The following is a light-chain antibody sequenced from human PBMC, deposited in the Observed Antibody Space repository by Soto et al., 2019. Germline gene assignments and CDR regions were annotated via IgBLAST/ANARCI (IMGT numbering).Light chain of an antibody. J-gene: IGKJ5*01. CDR2: GAS. V-gene: IGKV3-15*01. CDR1: QSVSSN. CDR3: QQYNNWPIT. Sequence: IVMTQSPGTLSVSPGERATLSCRASQSVSSNLAWYQQKPGQAPRLLIYGASTRATGIPARFSGSGSGTEFTLTISSLQSEDFAVYYCQQYNNWPITFGQGTRLEIK.